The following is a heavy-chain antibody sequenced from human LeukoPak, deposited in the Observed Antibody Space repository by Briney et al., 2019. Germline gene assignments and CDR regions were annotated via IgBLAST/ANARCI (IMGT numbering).Heavy chain of an antibody. J-gene: IGHJ5*02. CDR1: GYTFTGYY. CDR2: INPNSGGT. CDR3: ARPTVATIDWFDP. Sequence: ASVKVSCKASGYTFTGYYMHWVRQAPGQGLEWMGWINPNSGGTNYAQKFQGRVTMTRDTSISTAYMELSRLRSDDTAVYYRARPTVATIDWFDPWGQGTLVTVSS. V-gene: IGHV1-2*02. D-gene: IGHD6-19*01.